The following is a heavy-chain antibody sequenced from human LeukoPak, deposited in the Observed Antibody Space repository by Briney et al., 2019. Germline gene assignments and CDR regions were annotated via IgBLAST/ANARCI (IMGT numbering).Heavy chain of an antibody. Sequence: PSETLSLTCTVSGDSISSYYWSWIRQPPGKGLEWIGYIYYSGSTDYNPSLKSRVTIPEDTSKNQFSLKLSSVTAADTAVYYCARDIVVVPAATVYGMDVWGQGTTVTVSS. V-gene: IGHV4-59*01. D-gene: IGHD2-2*01. J-gene: IGHJ6*02. CDR3: ARDIVVVPAATVYGMDV. CDR1: GDSISSYY. CDR2: IYYSGST.